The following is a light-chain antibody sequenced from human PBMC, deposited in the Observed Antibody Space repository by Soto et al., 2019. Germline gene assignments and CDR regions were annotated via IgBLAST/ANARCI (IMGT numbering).Light chain of an antibody. CDR2: AAS. J-gene: IGKJ1*01. CDR3: QHYGSPVTWT. Sequence: EVVLTQSPGTVSLSPGERATLSCRASQSVTANYLAWYQQKPGQAPRLLIYAASSRATGIPDRFSGSGSGTDFTLSISRLEPEDFAMYYCQHYGSPVTWTFGQGTKVEI. V-gene: IGKV3-20*01. CDR1: QSVTANY.